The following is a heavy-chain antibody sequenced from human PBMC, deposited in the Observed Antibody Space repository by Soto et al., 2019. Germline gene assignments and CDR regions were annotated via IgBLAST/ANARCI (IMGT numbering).Heavy chain of an antibody. CDR2: IIPILGVT. CDR3: ARAPTHYDCSGYLDAFDI. J-gene: IGHJ3*02. CDR1: GGTFNTYA. D-gene: IGHD3-22*01. V-gene: IGHV1-69*04. Sequence: QVQLVQSGAEVKKPGSSVKVSCKASGGTFNTYAINWVRQAPGQGLEWMGGIIPILGVTDYAQKFQGRGTITADGSTRTAYMELRSLRFEGTAMYFCARAPTHYDCSGYLDAFDIWGQGTMVTVSS.